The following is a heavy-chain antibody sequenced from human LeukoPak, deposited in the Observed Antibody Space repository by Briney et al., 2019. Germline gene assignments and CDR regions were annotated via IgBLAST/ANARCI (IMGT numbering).Heavy chain of an antibody. V-gene: IGHV4-30-4*08. CDR1: GVSISSSSYY. CDR3: ARVMDYYGSGSLNFDY. CDR2: IYYSGST. D-gene: IGHD3-10*01. Sequence: SETLSLTCTVSGVSISSSSYYWGWIRQPPGKGLEWIGYIYYSGSTYYNPSLKSRVTISVDTSKNQFSLKLSSVTAADTAVYYCARVMDYYGSGSLNFDYWGQGTLVTVSS. J-gene: IGHJ4*02.